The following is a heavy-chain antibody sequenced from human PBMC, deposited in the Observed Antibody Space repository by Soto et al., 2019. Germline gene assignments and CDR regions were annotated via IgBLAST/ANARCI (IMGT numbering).Heavy chain of an antibody. J-gene: IGHJ6*03. CDR2: ISAYNGNT. CDR1: GYTFTSYG. D-gene: IGHD3-10*01. V-gene: IGHV1-18*01. Sequence: ASVKVSCKASGYTFTSYGISWVRQAPGQGLEWMGWISAYNGNTNYAQKLQGRVTMTTDTSTSTAYMELRSLRSDDTAVYYCARDLYGSGSYYLPYYYYYMDVLGKGTTVTVSS. CDR3: ARDLYGSGSYYLPYYYYYMDV.